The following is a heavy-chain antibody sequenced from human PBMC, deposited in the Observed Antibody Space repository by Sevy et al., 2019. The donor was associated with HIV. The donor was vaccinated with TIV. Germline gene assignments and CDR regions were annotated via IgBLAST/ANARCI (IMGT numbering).Heavy chain of an antibody. J-gene: IGHJ5*02. CDR3: AAGGEGYSSSWYGTWFDP. V-gene: IGHV3-48*03. D-gene: IGHD6-13*01. CDR1: GFTFSSYE. Sequence: GGSLRLSCAASGFTFSSYEMNWVRQAPGKGLEWVSYISSSGSTIYYADSVKGRFTISRDNAKNSLYLQMNSLRAEDTAVYYCAAGGEGYSSSWYGTWFDPWGQGTLVTVSS. CDR2: ISSSGSTI.